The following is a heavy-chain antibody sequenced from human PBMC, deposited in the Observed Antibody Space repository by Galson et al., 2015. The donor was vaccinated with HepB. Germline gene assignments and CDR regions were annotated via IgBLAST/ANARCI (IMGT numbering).Heavy chain of an antibody. CDR1: GYTFTSYG. CDR2: INAKNNNT. CDR3: ARVKLFGGTFDN. Sequence: SVKVSCKASGYTFTSYGVTWVRQAPGQGLEWMGWINAKNNNTNYAQKFQGRVTMTTDTSTSTAHMELRSLRSDDTAVYYCARVKLFGGTFDNWGQGTLVTVSS. J-gene: IGHJ4*02. V-gene: IGHV1-18*04. D-gene: IGHD2-15*01.